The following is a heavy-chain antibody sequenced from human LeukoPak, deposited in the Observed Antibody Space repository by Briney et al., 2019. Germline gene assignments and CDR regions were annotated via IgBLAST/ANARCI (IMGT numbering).Heavy chain of an antibody. CDR1: GFTFGDFA. V-gene: IGHV3-49*04. J-gene: IGHJ5*02. D-gene: IGHD3-22*01. Sequence: GGSLRLSCAASGFTFGDFAMNWVRQAPGKGLEWVAFIRRQASGGTTEYAASVKGGFTISRDDSKSIAYLQMNSLKTEDTAVYYCTRWLTVDRAYDPWGQGTLVTVSS. CDR3: TRWLTVDRAYDP. CDR2: IRRQASGGTT.